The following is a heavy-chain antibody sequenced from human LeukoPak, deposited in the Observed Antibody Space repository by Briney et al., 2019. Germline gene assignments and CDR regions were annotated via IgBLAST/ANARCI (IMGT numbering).Heavy chain of an antibody. D-gene: IGHD3-22*01. Sequence: GSLRLSCAASGFTFSSHSMNWVRQAPGKGLEWVSSISSSSSYIYYADSVKGRFTISRDNAKNSLYLQMNSLRAEDMAVYYCARDGLYYDSSGFHYFDYWGQGTLVTVSS. V-gene: IGHV3-21*01. CDR2: ISSSSSYI. CDR1: GFTFSSHS. CDR3: ARDGLYYDSSGFHYFDY. J-gene: IGHJ4*02.